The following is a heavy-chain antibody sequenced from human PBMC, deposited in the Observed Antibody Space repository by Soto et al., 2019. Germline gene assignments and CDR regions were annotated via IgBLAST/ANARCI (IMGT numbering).Heavy chain of an antibody. CDR1: GNTITRTG. V-gene: IGHV1-18*04. J-gene: IGHJ1*01. CDR3: ARGREQDDSSGYRGVD. Sequence: AGVKPTCKARGNTITRTGIRWGRQAPGQGLERMGWISAYNGNTNYAQKLQGRVTMTTDTSTSKAYMELRSLRYDDTAVYSCARGREQDDSSGYRGVDWG. CDR2: ISAYNGNT. D-gene: IGHD3-22*01.